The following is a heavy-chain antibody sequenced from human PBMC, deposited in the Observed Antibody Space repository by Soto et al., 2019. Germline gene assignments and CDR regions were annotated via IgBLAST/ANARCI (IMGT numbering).Heavy chain of an antibody. Sequence: QVQLVQSGAEVKKPGSSVKVSCKASGGTFSSYAISWVRQAPGQGLEWMGGIIPIFGTANYAQKFQGRVTITADKSTSTASMELSSLRSEDTAVYYCASSSSGGKRDYDYYYGMDVWGQGTTVTVSS. V-gene: IGHV1-69*06. CDR2: IIPIFGTA. CDR3: ASSSSGGKRDYDYYYGMDV. J-gene: IGHJ6*02. CDR1: GGTFSSYA. D-gene: IGHD2-15*01.